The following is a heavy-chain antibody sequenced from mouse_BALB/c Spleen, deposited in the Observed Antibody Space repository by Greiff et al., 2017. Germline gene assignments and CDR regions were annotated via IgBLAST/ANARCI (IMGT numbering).Heavy chain of an antibody. CDR3: ATFYDYDAWFAY. V-gene: IGHV1S26*01. Sequence: VQLQQSGAELVKPGASVKMSCKASGYTFTSYWMHWVKQRPGQGLEWIGYINPSTGYTEYNQKFKDKATLTADKSSSTAYMQLSSLTSEDSAVYYCATFYDYDAWFAYWGQGTLVTVSA. D-gene: IGHD2-4*01. J-gene: IGHJ3*01. CDR1: GYTFTSYW. CDR2: INPSTGYT.